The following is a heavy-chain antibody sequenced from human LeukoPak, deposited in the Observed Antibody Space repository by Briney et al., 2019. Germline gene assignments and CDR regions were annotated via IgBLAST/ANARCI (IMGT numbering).Heavy chain of an antibody. Sequence: GRSLRLSCAASGFTFSSYAMHWVRQAPGKGLEGGAVISYDGRNKYYADSVKGRFTTSRDNSKNTLYLQMNSLRAEDTAVYYCAKMAYDILTGYYNLPENWFDPWGQGALVTVSS. V-gene: IGHV3-30*07. CDR2: ISYDGRNK. CDR1: GFTFSSYA. CDR3: AKMAYDILTGYYNLPENWFDP. J-gene: IGHJ5*02. D-gene: IGHD3-9*01.